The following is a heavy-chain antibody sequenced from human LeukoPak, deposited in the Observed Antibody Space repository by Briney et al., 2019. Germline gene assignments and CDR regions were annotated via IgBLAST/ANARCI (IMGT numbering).Heavy chain of an antibody. CDR1: GFTVSSHY. Sequence: GGYLRLSCAASGFTVSSHYMSWVRQAPGKGLEWVSVIYSGGSTYYADSVKGRFTISRDNSKNTLYLQMNSLRADDTAVYYCATDSRPRRIWFGESLSYYYYYYGMDVWGQGTTVTVSS. D-gene: IGHD3-10*01. CDR2: IYSGGST. J-gene: IGHJ6*02. V-gene: IGHV3-66*01. CDR3: ATDSRPRRIWFGESLSYYYYYYGMDV.